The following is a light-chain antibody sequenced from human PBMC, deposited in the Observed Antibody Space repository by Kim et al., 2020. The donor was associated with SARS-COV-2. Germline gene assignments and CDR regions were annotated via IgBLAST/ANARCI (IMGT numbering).Light chain of an antibody. J-gene: IGKJ5*01. CDR3: QQCHNWPPFT. CDR2: GAS. CDR1: LIISSD. Sequence: PGEHAPLSGRARLIISSDLAWCRQTPGQSPRLLIYGASTRATSVPARFSGSGSGTEFTRTISRLQAEDLAVYYCQQCHNWPPFTFGQGTRLGIK. V-gene: IGKV3-15*01.